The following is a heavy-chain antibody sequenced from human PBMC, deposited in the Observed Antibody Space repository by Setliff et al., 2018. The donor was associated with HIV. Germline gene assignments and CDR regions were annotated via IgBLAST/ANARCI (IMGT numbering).Heavy chain of an antibody. CDR1: GFSLDTRGVG. CDR3: AKDRTSILGYMDV. D-gene: IGHD3-16*01. Sequence: SGPTLVNPTQTLTLTCSFSGFSLDTRGVGVTWIRQPPGKALEWLTIVYWDDDKRYSPSLKSRLSITKDTSKNQVVLTMANMDPEDTAVYYCAKDRTSILGYMDVWGKGTTVTVSS. J-gene: IGHJ6*03. V-gene: IGHV2-5*02. CDR2: VYWDDDK.